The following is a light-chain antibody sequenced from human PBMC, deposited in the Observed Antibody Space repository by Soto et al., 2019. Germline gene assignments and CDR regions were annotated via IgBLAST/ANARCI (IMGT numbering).Light chain of an antibody. CDR3: SSSTSSSTLYV. Sequence: QPVLTQPASVSGSPGQSITISCTGTSSDVGGYNYVSWYQQHPGKAPKLMIYEVSNRPSGVSNRFSGSKSGNTASLTISGLQAEDEADYYCSSSTSSSTLYVFGTGTKLTVL. CDR2: EVS. J-gene: IGLJ1*01. CDR1: SSDVGGYNY. V-gene: IGLV2-14*01.